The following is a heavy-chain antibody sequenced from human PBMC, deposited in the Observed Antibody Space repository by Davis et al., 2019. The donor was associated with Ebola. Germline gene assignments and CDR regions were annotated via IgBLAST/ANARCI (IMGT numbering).Heavy chain of an antibody. V-gene: IGHV3-21*01. CDR1: GFTFSDNT. Sequence: GGSLRLSCAGSGFTFSDNTMNWVRQAPGKGLEWVSSISGISIYMYYADSVRGRFTISRDNAKNSLYLQMNSLRAEDTAVYYCARGLLSHNGVRGGFYYYGMDVWGKGTAVTVSS. J-gene: IGHJ6*04. CDR2: ISGISIYM. D-gene: IGHD3-10*01. CDR3: ARGLLSHNGVRGGFYYYGMDV.